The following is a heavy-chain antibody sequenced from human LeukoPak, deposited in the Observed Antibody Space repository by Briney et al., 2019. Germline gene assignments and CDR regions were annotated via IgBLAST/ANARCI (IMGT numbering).Heavy chain of an antibody. Sequence: ASVKVSCKASGYMLTGFYIHWVRQAPGQGLEWMGWINLNSGDTNYAQTFQGRVTMTRDTSISTVYMELSRLTSDDTAVYYCARGAGFGSSGWYSGYWGQGTLVTVSS. CDR3: ARGAGFGSSGWYSGY. CDR1: GYMLTGFY. D-gene: IGHD6-19*01. J-gene: IGHJ4*02. V-gene: IGHV1-2*02. CDR2: INLNSGDT.